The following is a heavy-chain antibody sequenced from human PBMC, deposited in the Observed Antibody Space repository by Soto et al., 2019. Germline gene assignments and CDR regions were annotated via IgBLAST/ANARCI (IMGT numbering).Heavy chain of an antibody. J-gene: IGHJ2*01. V-gene: IGHV4-39*01. D-gene: IGHD1-1*01. CDR2: LYYSGST. CDR1: GGSISSSNYY. CDR3: ARHFWNYWYIDL. Sequence: QLQLQESGPGLVKPSETLSLTCTVSGGSISSSNYYWGWIRQPPGKGLEWIGSLYYSGSTHYSPSLVSRVTISVDTSKNQFSLRLSSVTAADTAVYYCARHFWNYWYIDLWGRGTLVTVSS.